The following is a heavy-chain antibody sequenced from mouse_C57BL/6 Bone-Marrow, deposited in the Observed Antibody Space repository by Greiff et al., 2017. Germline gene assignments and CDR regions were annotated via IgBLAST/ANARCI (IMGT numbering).Heavy chain of an antibody. Sequence: VQLQQPGAELVKPGASVKLSCKASGYTFTSYWMHWVKQRPGQGLEWIGMIHPNSGSTNYNEKFKSKATLTVDKSSSPAYMQLSSLTAEDSAVYYCARRWLPLFDYWGQGTTLTVSA. CDR3: ARRWLPLFDY. J-gene: IGHJ2*01. V-gene: IGHV1-64*01. CDR2: IHPNSGST. D-gene: IGHD2-3*01. CDR1: GYTFTSYW.